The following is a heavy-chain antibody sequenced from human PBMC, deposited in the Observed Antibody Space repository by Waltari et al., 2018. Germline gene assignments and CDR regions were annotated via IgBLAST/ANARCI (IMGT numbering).Heavy chain of an antibody. CDR1: GGTFSSYA. CDR3: ARTHLRILTGPPQLDY. V-gene: IGHV1-69*05. CDR2: IIPIFGTA. Sequence: QVQLVQSGAEVKKPGSSVKVSCKASGGTFSSYAISWVRQAPGQGLEWMGGIIPIFGTANYAQKPGSSVKVSCKASGGTFQSSLRSEDTAVYYCARTHLRILTGPPQLDYWGQGTLVTVSS. J-gene: IGHJ4*02. D-gene: IGHD3-9*01.